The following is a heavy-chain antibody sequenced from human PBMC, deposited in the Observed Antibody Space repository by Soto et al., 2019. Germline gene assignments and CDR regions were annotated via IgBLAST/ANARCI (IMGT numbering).Heavy chain of an antibody. D-gene: IGHD5-18*01. V-gene: IGHV2-5*02. Sequence: QITLKESGPTLVKPTQTLTLTCTFSGFSLSTNAVGVGWIRQPPGKALEWLALIYWDDDKRYSPSLKSRLTITKDTSKQQVVLTMTNMDPLDTATYYCAPGYSYAHYFVSWGQGTLVTVSS. J-gene: IGHJ4*02. CDR1: GFSLSTNAVG. CDR2: IYWDDDK. CDR3: APGYSYAHYFVS.